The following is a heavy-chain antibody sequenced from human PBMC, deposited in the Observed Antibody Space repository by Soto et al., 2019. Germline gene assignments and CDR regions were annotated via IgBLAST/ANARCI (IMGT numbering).Heavy chain of an antibody. Sequence: SETLSLTCAVYGGSFSGYYWSWIRQPPGKGLEWIGYIYYSGSTYYNPSLKSRVTISVDTSKNQFSLKLSSVTAADTAVYYCATEDVDLLDTISDYWDQGTLVTVTS. D-gene: IGHD5-12*01. CDR3: ATEDVDLLDTISDY. J-gene: IGHJ4*02. CDR2: IYYSGST. CDR1: GGSFSGYY. V-gene: IGHV4-30-4*08.